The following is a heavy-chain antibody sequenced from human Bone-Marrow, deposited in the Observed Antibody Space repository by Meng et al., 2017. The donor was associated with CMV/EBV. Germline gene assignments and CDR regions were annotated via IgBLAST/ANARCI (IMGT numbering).Heavy chain of an antibody. V-gene: IGHV3-20*01. CDR3: ARNVGYYYGMDV. D-gene: IGHD1-26*01. J-gene: IGHJ6*02. Sequence: GESQKISCAASGFMFDDYGMSWVRQAPGKGLEWVSGINWNGGSTDYADSVKGRFTISRDNAKNSLYLHMNSLRVEDTALYHCARNVGYYYGMDVWGQGTTVTISS. CDR1: GFMFDDYG. CDR2: INWNGGST.